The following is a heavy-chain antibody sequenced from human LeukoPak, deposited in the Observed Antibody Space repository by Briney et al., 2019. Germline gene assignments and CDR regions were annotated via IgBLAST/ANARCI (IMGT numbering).Heavy chain of an antibody. J-gene: IGHJ6*02. CDR1: GGSISSGSYY. D-gene: IGHD2-15*01. V-gene: IGHV4-61*02. CDR2: IYTSGST. Sequence: SETLSLTCTVSGGSISSGSYYWSWIRQPAGKGLEWIGRIYTSGSTNYNPSLKSRVTISVDTSKNQFSLKLSSVTAADTAVYYCARDRVVAARGYYYYGMDVCGQGTTVTVSS. CDR3: ARDRVVAARGYYYYGMDV.